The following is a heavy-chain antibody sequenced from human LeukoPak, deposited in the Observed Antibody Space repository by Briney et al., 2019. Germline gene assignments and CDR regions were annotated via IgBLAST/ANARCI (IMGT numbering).Heavy chain of an antibody. CDR1: GFTFRSNS. D-gene: IGHD4-17*01. CDR3: AKLAFGHYAAFDH. CDR2: ISCSGGST. Sequence: QPGGSLRPSCAASGFTFRSNSMSWVRQAPGKGLEWGSAISCSGGSTYYADSVKGRFTIFRDNSKNTLSLQMNSLTVEDTAVYYCAKLAFGHYAAFDHWGQGTLVTVSP. V-gene: IGHV3-23*01. J-gene: IGHJ4*02.